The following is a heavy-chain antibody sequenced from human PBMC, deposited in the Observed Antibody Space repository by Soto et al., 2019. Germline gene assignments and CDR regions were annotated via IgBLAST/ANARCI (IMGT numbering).Heavy chain of an antibody. CDR2: VSHSGTT. CDR3: AIEEPASSHLDY. Sequence: QVQLQQWGAGLLKPSETLSLTCAVYGGSFSDYYWSWIRQTPEKGLEWIGEVSHSGTTTYNPSLKNPITIAIDTSKNQFSLTLSSVTAADTAMYFCAIEEPASSHLDYWGQGNLVTVSS. V-gene: IGHV4-34*02. CDR1: GGSFSDYY. J-gene: IGHJ4*02. D-gene: IGHD1-26*01.